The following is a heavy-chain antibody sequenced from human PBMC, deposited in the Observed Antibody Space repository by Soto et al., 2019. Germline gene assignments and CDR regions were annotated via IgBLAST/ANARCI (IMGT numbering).Heavy chain of an antibody. CDR1: GYTFTGHY. J-gene: IGHJ4*02. V-gene: IGHV1-2*02. D-gene: IGHD3-10*01. Sequence: GASVKVSCKASGYTFTGHYIHWVRQAPGQGPEWMGEIGPASGDTRYAQKFQGRVTMTRDTSITTVYMELNNLSLDDTAVYYCGRGRSGQLVVFYWGQGTPVTVSS. CDR2: IGPASGDT. CDR3: GRGRSGQLVVFY.